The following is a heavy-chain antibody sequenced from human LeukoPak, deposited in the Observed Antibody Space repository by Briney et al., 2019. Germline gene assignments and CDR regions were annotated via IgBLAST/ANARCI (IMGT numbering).Heavy chain of an antibody. CDR1: GFTFSDYY. V-gene: IGHV3-11*01. CDR2: ISSSGSTI. D-gene: IGHD2-2*01. J-gene: IGHJ4*02. Sequence: PGGSLRLSCAASGFTFSDYYMSWIRQAPGKGLEWVSYISSSGSTIYYADSVKGRFTISRDNAKNSLYLQMNSLRAEDTAVYYCARDLEEDIVVVPAAIDYFDYWGQGTLVTVSS. CDR3: ARDLEEDIVVVPAAIDYFDY.